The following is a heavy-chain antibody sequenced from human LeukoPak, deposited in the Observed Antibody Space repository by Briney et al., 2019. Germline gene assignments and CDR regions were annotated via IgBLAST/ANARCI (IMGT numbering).Heavy chain of an antibody. Sequence: PSETLSLTCTVSGGSISSYYWSWIRQPPGKGLEWSGYIYYSGSTNYNPSLTSRVTISVDTSRNQFSLKLSSVTAADTAVYYCARVPTPPRYCSSTSCYDRDNWFDPWGQGTLVTVSS. CDR1: GGSISSYY. J-gene: IGHJ5*02. V-gene: IGHV4-59*01. CDR2: IYYSGST. D-gene: IGHD2-2*01. CDR3: ARVPTPPRYCSSTSCYDRDNWFDP.